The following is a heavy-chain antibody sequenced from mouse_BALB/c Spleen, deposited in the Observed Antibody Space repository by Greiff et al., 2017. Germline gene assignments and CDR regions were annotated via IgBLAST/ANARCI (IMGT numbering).Heavy chain of an antibody. D-gene: IGHD2-14*01. CDR1: GYTFTSYT. Sequence: QVQLQQSGAELARPGASVKMSCKASGYTFTSYTMHWVKQRPGQGLEWIGYINPSSGYTNYNQKFKDKATLTADKSSSTAYMQLSSLTSEDSAVYYCARAELRYRYDVRAWFAYWGQGTLVTVSA. V-gene: IGHV1-4*01. CDR3: ARAELRYRYDVRAWFAY. CDR2: INPSSGYT. J-gene: IGHJ3*01.